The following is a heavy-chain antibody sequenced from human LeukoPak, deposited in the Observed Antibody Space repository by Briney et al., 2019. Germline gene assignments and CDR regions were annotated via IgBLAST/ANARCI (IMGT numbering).Heavy chain of an antibody. J-gene: IGHJ6*02. CDR2: IKQDEGEK. Sequence: GGSLRLSCAASGFTFSTYWMTWVRQAPGKGLEWVANIKQDEGEKYYVDSVKGRFTISRDNAKNSLYLQMSNLRAEDTAVYFCARGGGLDVWGQGATVTVSS. CDR1: GFTFSTYW. CDR3: ARGGGLDV. V-gene: IGHV3-7*03. D-gene: IGHD3-16*01.